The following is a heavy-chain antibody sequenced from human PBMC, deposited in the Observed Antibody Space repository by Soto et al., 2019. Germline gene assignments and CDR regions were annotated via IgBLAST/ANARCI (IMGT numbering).Heavy chain of an antibody. CDR2: ISSSGGST. V-gene: IGHV3-23*01. CDR3: ARGYSSGWIAAFDI. D-gene: IGHD6-19*01. Sequence: PGGCLRLSCAAAGFTVSSNYMSWVRQAPGKGLEWVSTISSSGGSTYYADSVKGRFTISRDNSKNTLFLHMNSLRAEDTAVYYCARGYSSGWIAAFDIWGQDTMFTVS. J-gene: IGHJ3*02. CDR1: GFTVSSNY.